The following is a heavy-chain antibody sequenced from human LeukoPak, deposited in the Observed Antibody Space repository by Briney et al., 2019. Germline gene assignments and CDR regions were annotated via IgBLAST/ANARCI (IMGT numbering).Heavy chain of an antibody. D-gene: IGHD3-9*01. CDR2: VIPIFGTA. CDR1: GGTFSSYA. J-gene: IGHJ4*02. V-gene: IGHV1-69*13. CDR3: ARARSYDILTGLDY. Sequence: SVTVSCKPSGGTFSSYAISWVRQAAGQGLEWMGGVIPIFGTANYAQKFQGRVTITADESTSTAYMELSSLRSEDTAVYYCARARSYDILTGLDYWGQGTLVTVSS.